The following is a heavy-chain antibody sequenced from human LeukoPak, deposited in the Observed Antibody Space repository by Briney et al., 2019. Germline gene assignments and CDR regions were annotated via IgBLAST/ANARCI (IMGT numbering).Heavy chain of an antibody. J-gene: IGHJ4*02. Sequence: PSETLSLTCTVSGGSLSSYYLSWLRQPPGKGLEWIGYIYYSGSTNYNPSLTSRVTISVDTSKNQFSLKLSSVTAADTAVYYCARVLAYYDILTGYPGYFYFDYWGQGTLVTVSS. V-gene: IGHV4-59*01. D-gene: IGHD3-9*01. CDR2: IYYSGST. CDR1: GGSLSSYY. CDR3: ARVLAYYDILTGYPGYFYFDY.